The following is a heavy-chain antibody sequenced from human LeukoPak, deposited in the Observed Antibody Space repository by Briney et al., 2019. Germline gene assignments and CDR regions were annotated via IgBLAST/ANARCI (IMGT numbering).Heavy chain of an antibody. V-gene: IGHV3-21*01. CDR3: ARDSTRFDY. Sequence: PGGSLRLSCAASGFTFSSYSMNWVRQAPGKGLEWVSSISSSTYIYYTDSMKGRFTISRDNAKNSLYLQMNSLRAEDTAVYYCARDSTRFDYWGQGTLVTVSS. J-gene: IGHJ4*02. CDR2: ISSSTYI. CDR1: GFTFSSYS.